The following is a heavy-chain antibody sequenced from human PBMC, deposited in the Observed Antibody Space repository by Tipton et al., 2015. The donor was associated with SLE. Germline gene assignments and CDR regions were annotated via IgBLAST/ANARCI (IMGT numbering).Heavy chain of an antibody. J-gene: IGHJ4*02. D-gene: IGHD3-10*01. CDR1: GGSIGSGDYF. CDR2: IYYSGST. CDR3: ARGLTYYYGSGSSD. V-gene: IGHV4-30-4*01. Sequence: TLSLTCTVSGGSIGSGDYFWSWIRQPPGKGLEWIGYIYYSGSTYYNPSLKSRVTISVDTSKNQLSLKLTSVTAADTAVYYCARGLTYYYGSGSSDWGQGTLVTVSS.